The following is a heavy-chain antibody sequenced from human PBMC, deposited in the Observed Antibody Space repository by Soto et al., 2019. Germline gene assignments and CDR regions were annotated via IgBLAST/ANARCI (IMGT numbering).Heavy chain of an antibody. Sequence: ASVKVSCKASGYTFTGYYMHWVRQAPGQGLEWMGWINPNSGGTNYAQKFQGWLTISKDTSKNQVVLTMTNMDPVDTATYYCARIQNRRFLQSAPDYYYYAMDVWGQGTTVTVSS. CDR1: GYTFTGYY. CDR2: INPNSGGT. D-gene: IGHD5-18*01. CDR3: ARIQNRRFLQSAPDYYYYAMDV. J-gene: IGHJ6*02. V-gene: IGHV1-2*04.